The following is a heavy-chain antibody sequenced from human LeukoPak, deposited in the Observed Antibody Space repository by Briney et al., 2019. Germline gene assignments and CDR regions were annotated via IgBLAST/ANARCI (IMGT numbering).Heavy chain of an antibody. V-gene: IGHV3-30-3*01. CDR1: GFTFSSFD. CDR3: ARIFVSGYLNYGMDV. D-gene: IGHD5-12*01. CDR2: LSSDGSDR. J-gene: IGHJ6*02. Sequence: GGSLRLSCAASGFTFSSFDMHWVRQAPGEGLEWVATLSSDGSDRRYTDSVKGRFSISRDNSKDTLYLQMNSLRVEDTAVYYCARIFVSGYLNYGMDVWGQGTTVTVSS.